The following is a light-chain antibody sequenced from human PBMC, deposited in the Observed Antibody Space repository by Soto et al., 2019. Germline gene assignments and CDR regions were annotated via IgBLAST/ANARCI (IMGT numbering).Light chain of an antibody. CDR1: SSDVGGYNY. CDR3: SSYTSSSPHV. Sequence: QSVLTQPASVSGSPGQSITISCTGTSSDVGGYNYVSWYQQHPGKAPKLMIYDVSNRPSGVSNRFSGSKSGNTAPLTISGLQAEDEADYYCSSYTSSSPHVFGTGTKVPVL. J-gene: IGLJ1*01. CDR2: DVS. V-gene: IGLV2-14*01.